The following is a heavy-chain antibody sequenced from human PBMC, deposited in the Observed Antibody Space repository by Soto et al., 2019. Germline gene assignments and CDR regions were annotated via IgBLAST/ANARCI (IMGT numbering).Heavy chain of an antibody. V-gene: IGHV4-59*01. J-gene: IGHJ6*02. D-gene: IGHD6-6*01. Sequence: SEILSLTCTVSGGSISSYYWSWIRQPPGKGLEWIGYIYYSGSTNYNPSLKSRVTISVDTSKNQFSLKLSSVTAADTAVYYCARMHSTSSFHYYYGIDVWGQGTTVTVSS. CDR2: IYYSGST. CDR1: GGSISSYY. CDR3: ARMHSTSSFHYYYGIDV.